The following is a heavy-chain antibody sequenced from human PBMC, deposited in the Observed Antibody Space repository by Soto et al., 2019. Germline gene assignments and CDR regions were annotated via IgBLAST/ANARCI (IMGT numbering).Heavy chain of an antibody. Sequence: QVQLVQSGAEVKKPWASVKVSCKASGYAFTSYAMHWVRQAPGQRLEWMGWINAGNGNTKYSQKFQGRVTITRDTSASTAYMELSSLRSEDTAVYYCARDPGYSYGYNWGQGTLVTVSS. CDR2: INAGNGNT. CDR1: GYAFTSYA. J-gene: IGHJ4*02. V-gene: IGHV1-3*01. CDR3: ARDPGYSYGYN. D-gene: IGHD5-18*01.